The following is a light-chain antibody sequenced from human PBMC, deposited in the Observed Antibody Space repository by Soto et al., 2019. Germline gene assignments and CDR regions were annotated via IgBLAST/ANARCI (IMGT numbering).Light chain of an antibody. Sequence: EIVLTQSPATLSLSPGERATLSCRASQSVDNYLAWYQQKPGQAPRLLIYDTYSRATGIPARFSGSGSGTDFTLTISSLEPEDFAVYYCQHRRSWPLTFGGGTKVEIK. CDR1: QSVDNY. CDR3: QHRRSWPLT. J-gene: IGKJ4*01. V-gene: IGKV3-11*01. CDR2: DTY.